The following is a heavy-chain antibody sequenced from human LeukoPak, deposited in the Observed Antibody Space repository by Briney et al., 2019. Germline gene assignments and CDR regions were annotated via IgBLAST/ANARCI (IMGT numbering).Heavy chain of an antibody. Sequence: PGGSLRLSCAASGFTFTKYWMTWVRQAPGKGLEWVGNIKQDGSDKNYMDSVKGRFTISRDNTKNSVYLQMSSLRAEDTAVYYCARGENYYYYYGMDVWGQGTTVTVSS. J-gene: IGHJ6*02. D-gene: IGHD5-24*01. CDR2: IKQDGSDK. CDR3: ARGENYYYYYGMDV. V-gene: IGHV3-7*01. CDR1: GFTFTKYW.